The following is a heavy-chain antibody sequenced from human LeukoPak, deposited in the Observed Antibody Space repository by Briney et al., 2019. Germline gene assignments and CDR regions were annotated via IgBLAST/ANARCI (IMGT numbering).Heavy chain of an antibody. Sequence: GGSLRLSCAASGFTFTRYAMTWVRQAPGEGLEWVSTISDTGGFTFYADSVKGRFTISRDNSKNTLYLQMNSLRADDTAVYYCANAPTGTYRFDYWGQGTLVTVSS. CDR3: ANAPTGTYRFDY. CDR1: GFTFTRYA. J-gene: IGHJ4*02. D-gene: IGHD4-17*01. CDR2: ISDTGGFT. V-gene: IGHV3-23*01.